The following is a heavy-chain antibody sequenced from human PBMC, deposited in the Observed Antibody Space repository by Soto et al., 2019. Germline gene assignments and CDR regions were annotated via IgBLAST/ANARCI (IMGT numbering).Heavy chain of an antibody. CDR2: SSNSGSFT. CDR3: VKSGDNYNLLDY. J-gene: IGHJ4*02. V-gene: IGHV3-11*06. CDR1: GFTLSDHY. Sequence: GSLRLSFAASGFTLSDHYMSWIGQAPGKGLEWIGYSSNSGSFTRYADYVKGRFSISRDNAKSSLYLQIGSLRGDDTATYYCVKSGDNYNLLDYWGQGTPVTVSS. D-gene: IGHD1-1*01.